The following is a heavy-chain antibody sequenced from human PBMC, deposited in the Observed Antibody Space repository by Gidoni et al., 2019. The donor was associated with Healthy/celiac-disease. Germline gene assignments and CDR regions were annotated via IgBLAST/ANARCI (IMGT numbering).Heavy chain of an antibody. V-gene: IGHV3-33*01. Sequence: QVQLVESGGGVVQPGRSLSLSCAASGFTFSSYGLHWVRQAPGKGLEWVAVIWYDGSNKYYADSVKGRFTISRYNSKNTLYLQMNSLRAEDTAVYYCARGQYCSSTSCLYYYYYYMDVWGKGTTVTVSS. CDR3: ARGQYCSSTSCLYYYYYYMDV. J-gene: IGHJ6*03. CDR2: IWYDGSNK. D-gene: IGHD2-2*01. CDR1: GFTFSSYG.